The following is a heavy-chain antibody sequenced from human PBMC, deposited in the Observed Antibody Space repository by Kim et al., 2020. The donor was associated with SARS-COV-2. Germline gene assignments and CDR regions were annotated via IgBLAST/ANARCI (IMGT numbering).Heavy chain of an antibody. CDR2: ISWDGGST. J-gene: IGHJ6*02. CDR3: AKDQNARAQSNYDILTGRYYYYYYGMDV. D-gene: IGHD3-9*01. V-gene: IGHV3-43D*03. Sequence: GGSLRLSCAASGFTFDDYAMHWVRQAPGKGLEWVSLISWDGGSTYYADSVKGRFTISRDNSKNSLYLQMNSLRAEDTALYYCAKDQNARAQSNYDILTGRYYYYYYGMDVWGQGTTVTVSS. CDR1: GFTFDDYA.